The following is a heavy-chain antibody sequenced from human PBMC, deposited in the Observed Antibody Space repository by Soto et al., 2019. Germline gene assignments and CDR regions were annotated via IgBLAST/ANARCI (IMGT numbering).Heavy chain of an antibody. V-gene: IGHV3-30-3*01. CDR1: GFTFSSYA. D-gene: IGHD3-3*01. CDR3: ASLSYYDFWSGLYYYYGMDV. CDR2: ISYDGSNK. J-gene: IGHJ6*02. Sequence: GGSLRLSCAASGFTFSSYAMHWVRQAPGKGLEWVAVISYDGSNKYYADSVKGRFTISRDNSKNTLYLQMNSLRAEDTAVYYCASLSYYDFWSGLYYYYGMDVWGQGTTVTVSS.